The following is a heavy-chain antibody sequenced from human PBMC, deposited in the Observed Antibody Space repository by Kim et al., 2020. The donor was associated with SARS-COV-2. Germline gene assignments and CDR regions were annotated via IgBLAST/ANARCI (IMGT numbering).Heavy chain of an antibody. CDR2: INTNTGNP. V-gene: IGHV7-4-1*02. D-gene: IGHD2-2*01. CDR3: AREYIVVVPAAPGYYYYGMDV. CDR1: GYTFTSYA. Sequence: ASVKVSCKASGYTFTSYAMNWVRQAPGQGLEWMGWINTNTGNPTYAQGFTGRFVFSLDTSVSTAYLQISSLKAEDTAVYYCAREYIVVVPAAPGYYYYGMDVWGQGTTVTVSS. J-gene: IGHJ6*02.